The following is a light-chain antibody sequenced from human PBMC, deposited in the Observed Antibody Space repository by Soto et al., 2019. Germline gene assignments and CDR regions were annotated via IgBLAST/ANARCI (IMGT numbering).Light chain of an antibody. CDR2: DAS. Sequence: DIQMTQSPSTLSASVGDTVTITCRASQSLSGWLAWYQQKPGKAPKLLIYDASTLESGVPSRFSGTGSETQFTLTISSLQPDDFATYYCQQYKSLYTFGQGTRWISN. V-gene: IGKV1-5*01. CDR3: QQYKSLYT. CDR1: QSLSGW. J-gene: IGKJ2*01.